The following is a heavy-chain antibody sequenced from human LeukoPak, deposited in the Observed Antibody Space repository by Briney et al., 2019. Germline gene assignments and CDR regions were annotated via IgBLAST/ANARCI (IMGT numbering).Heavy chain of an antibody. CDR1: GGTFSSYA. J-gene: IGHJ4*02. V-gene: IGHV1-69*06. CDR3: ARGQGFTVKMGSGFDY. Sequence: GASVKVSCKASGGTFSSYAISWVRQAPGQGLEWMGGIIPIFGKANYAQKFQGRVTITADKSTSTAYMELSSLRSEDTAVYYCARGQGFTVKMGSGFDYWGQGTLVTDSS. D-gene: IGHD3-10*01. CDR2: IIPIFGKA.